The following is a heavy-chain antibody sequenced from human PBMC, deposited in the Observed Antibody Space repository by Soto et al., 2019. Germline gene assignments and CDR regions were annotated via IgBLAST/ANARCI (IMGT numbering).Heavy chain of an antibody. CDR2: IKNKVNSYTT. Sequence: EVQLVESGGGLVQPGGSLRLSCAASGFTFSAHYMDWVRQAPGKGLEWVGRIKNKVNSYTTEYAASVEGRFTISREDSQNSLDLQLNSLKTEDTAVYYCARVSLVGPSGGRYFDYWGQGSQVAVSS. J-gene: IGHJ4*02. CDR3: ARVSLVGPSGGRYFDY. CDR1: GFTFSAHY. D-gene: IGHD1-26*01. V-gene: IGHV3-72*01.